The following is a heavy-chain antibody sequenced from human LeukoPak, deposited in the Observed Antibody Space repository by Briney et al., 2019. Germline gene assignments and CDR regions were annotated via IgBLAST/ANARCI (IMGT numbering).Heavy chain of an antibody. J-gene: IGHJ4*02. D-gene: IGHD5-18*01. CDR1: GFTFNSYT. Sequence: GGSLRLSCAASGFTFNSYTMHWVRQAPGKGLEWVAVISYDGSNKYYADSVKGRFTISRDNAKTSLYLQMNSLRAEDTAVYYCAGDLSGVAGYTYGRGIDYWGQGTLVTVSS. CDR2: ISYDGSNK. V-gene: IGHV3-30*04. CDR3: AGDLSGVAGYTYGRGIDY.